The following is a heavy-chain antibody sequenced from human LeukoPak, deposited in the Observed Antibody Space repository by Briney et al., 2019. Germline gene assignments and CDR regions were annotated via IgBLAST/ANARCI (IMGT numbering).Heavy chain of an antibody. CDR2: IYYSGST. CDR3: ARDTAASGIDY. J-gene: IGHJ4*02. V-gene: IGHV4-31*03. Sequence: SQTLSLTCTVSGGSISSGGYYWSWIRQHPGKGLEWIGYIYYSGSTYYNPSLKSRVTISVDTSKNQFSLKLSSVTAADTAVYYCARDTAASGIDYWGQGTLVTVSS. D-gene: IGHD2-15*01. CDR1: GGSISSGGYY.